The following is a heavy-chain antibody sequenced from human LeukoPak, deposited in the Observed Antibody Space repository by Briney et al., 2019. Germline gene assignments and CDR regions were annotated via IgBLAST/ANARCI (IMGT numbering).Heavy chain of an antibody. J-gene: IGHJ4*02. CDR3: ASNYYDSSGYYPY. D-gene: IGHD3-22*01. V-gene: IGHV3-21*01. Sequence: GGSLRLPCAASGFTFSSYSMNWVPQAPGKGLEWVSSISSSSSYIYYADSVKGRFTISRDNAKNSLYLQMNSLRAEDTAVYYCASNYYDSSGYYPYWGQGTLVTVSS. CDR2: ISSSSSYI. CDR1: GFTFSSYS.